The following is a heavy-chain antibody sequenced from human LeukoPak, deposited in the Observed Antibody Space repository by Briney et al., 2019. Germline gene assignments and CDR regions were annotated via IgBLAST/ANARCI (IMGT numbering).Heavy chain of an antibody. D-gene: IGHD3-22*01. Sequence: GGSLRLSCAASGFTVSSNYMSWVRQAPGKGLEWVSVIYSGGSTYYADSVKGRFTISRDNSKNTLYLQMNSLRAEDTAVYYCARGVRPRDYYDSSGYYERRYWYFGLWGRGTLVTVSS. J-gene: IGHJ2*01. CDR1: GFTVSSNY. CDR3: ARGVRPRDYYDSSGYYERRYWYFGL. CDR2: IYSGGST. V-gene: IGHV3-53*01.